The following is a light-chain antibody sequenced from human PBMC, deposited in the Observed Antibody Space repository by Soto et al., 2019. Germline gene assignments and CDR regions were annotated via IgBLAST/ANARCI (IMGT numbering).Light chain of an antibody. Sequence: EIWLTQSPATLSLSPGERATLSCRASQSVSIYLAWYQQKPGQAPRLLIYDASNRATGIPARFSGSGSGTDFTLTISSLEPEDFAVYYCQQRSNWPPLTFGGGPKVDIK. V-gene: IGKV3-11*01. J-gene: IGKJ4*01. CDR1: QSVSIY. CDR3: QQRSNWPPLT. CDR2: DAS.